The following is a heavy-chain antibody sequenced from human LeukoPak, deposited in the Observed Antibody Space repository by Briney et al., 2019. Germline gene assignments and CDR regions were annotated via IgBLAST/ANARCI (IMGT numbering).Heavy chain of an antibody. J-gene: IGHJ4*02. V-gene: IGHV4-39*07. CDR3: ARVGDTKRPNFDC. D-gene: IGHD3-10*01. Sequence: SETLSLTCTVSGGSISSSSYYWGWIRQPPGKRLEWIGSIYYSGSTYYNPSLKSRVTISVDTSKNQFSLKLSSVTAADTAVYYCARVGDTKRPNFDCWGQGTLVTVSS. CDR1: GGSISSSSYY. CDR2: IYYSGST.